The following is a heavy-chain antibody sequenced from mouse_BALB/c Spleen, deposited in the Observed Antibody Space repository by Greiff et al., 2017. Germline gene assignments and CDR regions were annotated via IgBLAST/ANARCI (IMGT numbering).Heavy chain of an antibody. CDR3: ARGGRYDEDAMDY. V-gene: IGHV1-77*01. CDR1: GYTFTDYY. J-gene: IGHJ4*01. D-gene: IGHD2-14*01. CDR2: IYPGSGNT. Sequence: VKLQESGAELARPGASVKLSCKASGYTFTDYYINWVKQRTGQGLEWIGEIYPGSGNTYYNEKFKGKATLTADKSSSTAYMQLSSLTSEDSAVYFCARGGRYDEDAMDYWGQGTSVTVSS.